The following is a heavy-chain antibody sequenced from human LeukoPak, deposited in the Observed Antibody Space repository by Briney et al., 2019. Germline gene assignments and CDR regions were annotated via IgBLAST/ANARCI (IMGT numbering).Heavy chain of an antibody. Sequence: SETLSLTCTVSSGSISTYYWSWIRQPPGKGLVWIGYIYYSGSTNYNPSLKSRVTMSVDTSKNQFSLKLSSVTAADTAVYYCARRLLGYCSGGSCYSGYFQHWGQGTLVTVSS. CDR2: IYYSGST. CDR3: ARRLLGYCSGGSCYSGYFQH. D-gene: IGHD2-15*01. CDR1: SGSISTYY. J-gene: IGHJ1*01. V-gene: IGHV4-59*12.